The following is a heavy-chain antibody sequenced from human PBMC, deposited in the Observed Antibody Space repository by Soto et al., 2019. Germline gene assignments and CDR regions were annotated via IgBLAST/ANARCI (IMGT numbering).Heavy chain of an antibody. J-gene: IGHJ6*02. CDR1: GGTFSSYA. D-gene: IGHD2-2*01. CDR2: IIPIFGTA. V-gene: IGHV1-69*01. CDR3: ADGAIVVVPAPDAYYYYGMDV. Sequence: QVQLVQSGAEVKKSGSSVKVSCKASGGTFSSYAISWVRQAPGQGLEWMGGIIPIFGTANYAQKFQGRVTITADESTSTAYMELSSLRSEDTAVYYCADGAIVVVPAPDAYYYYGMDVWGQGTTVTVSS.